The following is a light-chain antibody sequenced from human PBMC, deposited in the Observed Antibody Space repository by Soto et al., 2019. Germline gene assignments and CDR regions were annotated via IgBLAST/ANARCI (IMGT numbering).Light chain of an antibody. CDR3: SSYAGGNTYYV. CDR1: SSDVGGYNY. CDR2: EVS. J-gene: IGLJ1*01. V-gene: IGLV2-8*01. Sequence: QSVLTQPPSASGSPGQSVTISCTGTSSDVGGYNYVSWYQQHPGKAPKLMIYEVSKRPSGVPDRFSGSKSGNTASLTVSGLQAEDEADYYCSSYAGGNTYYVFGTGTKVTVL.